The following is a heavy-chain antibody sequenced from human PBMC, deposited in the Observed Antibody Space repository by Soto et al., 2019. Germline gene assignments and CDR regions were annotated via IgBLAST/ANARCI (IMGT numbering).Heavy chain of an antibody. J-gene: IGHJ5*02. CDR1: GGSFSGYY. V-gene: IGHV4-34*01. Sequence: SETLSLTCAVYGGSFSGYYWSWIRQPPGKGLEWIGEINHSGSTNYNPSLKSRVTISVDTSKNQFSLKLSSVTAADTAVYYCASLDFNLDEWLVPRYNWFDPWGQGTRVTVSS. CDR2: INHSGST. CDR3: ASLDFNLDEWLVPRYNWFDP. D-gene: IGHD6-19*01.